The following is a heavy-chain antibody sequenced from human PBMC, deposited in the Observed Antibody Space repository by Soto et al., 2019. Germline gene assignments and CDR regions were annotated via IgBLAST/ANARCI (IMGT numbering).Heavy chain of an antibody. Sequence: GGSLRLSCAASGFTFSSYGMHWVRQAPGKGLEWVAVIWYDGSNKYYADSVKGRFTISRDNSKNTLYLQMNSLRAEDTAVYYCARVAKQLATQDYYYYGMDVWGQGTTVTVSS. J-gene: IGHJ6*02. CDR3: ARVAKQLATQDYYYYGMDV. D-gene: IGHD6-13*01. V-gene: IGHV3-33*01. CDR1: GFTFSSYG. CDR2: IWYDGSNK.